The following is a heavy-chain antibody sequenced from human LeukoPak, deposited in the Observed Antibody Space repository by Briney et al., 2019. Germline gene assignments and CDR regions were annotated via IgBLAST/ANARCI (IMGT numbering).Heavy chain of an antibody. CDR3: ARAVGATSRPHFDY. J-gene: IGHJ4*02. CDR1: GGSFSGYY. V-gene: IGHV4-34*01. D-gene: IGHD1-26*01. Sequence: SETLSLTCAVYGGSFSGYYWSWIRQPPGKGLEWIGEINHSGSTNYNPSLKSRVTISVDTSKNQFSLKLSSVTAADTAVYYCARAVGATSRPHFDYWGQGTLVTASS. CDR2: INHSGST.